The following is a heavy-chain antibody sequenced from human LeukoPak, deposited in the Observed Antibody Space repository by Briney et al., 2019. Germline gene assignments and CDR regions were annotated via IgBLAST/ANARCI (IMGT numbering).Heavy chain of an antibody. D-gene: IGHD6-25*01. CDR3: GKDVKFNRLNYFDY. Sequence: SGGSLRLSCAASGFTFSSYSMNWVRQAPGKGLEWVSYISSSSSTIYYADSVKGRFTISRDNAKNSLYLQMKSPRAEDTALYYCGKDVKFNRLNYFDYWGQGTLVTVSS. CDR1: GFTFSSYS. V-gene: IGHV3-48*01. CDR2: ISSSSSTI. J-gene: IGHJ4*02.